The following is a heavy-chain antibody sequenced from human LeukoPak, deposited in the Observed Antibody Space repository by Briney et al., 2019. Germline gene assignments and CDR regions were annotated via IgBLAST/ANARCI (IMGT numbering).Heavy chain of an antibody. CDR3: ARHGYDSNGLD. D-gene: IGHD3-22*01. Sequence: PSETLSLTCTVSGGSINNYYWSWIRQPPGQGLQWIGYVYYSGRTSYNPSLQSRVTISVNTSKSEFSLKLSSVIAADTAVYYCARHGYDSNGLDWGQGTLVPVSS. CDR1: GGSINNYY. J-gene: IGHJ4*02. V-gene: IGHV4-59*08. CDR2: VYYSGRT.